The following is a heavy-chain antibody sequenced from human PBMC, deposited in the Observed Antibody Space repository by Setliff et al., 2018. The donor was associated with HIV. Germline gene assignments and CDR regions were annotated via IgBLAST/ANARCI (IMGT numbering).Heavy chain of an antibody. CDR3: ATDKHYYGSGSYYALDY. CDR1: GYSFTDYY. CDR2: ISAYNGNT. J-gene: IGHJ4*02. D-gene: IGHD3-10*01. Sequence: ASVKVSCKASGYSFTDYYIHWVRQAPGQGLEWMGWISAYNGNTNYAQKLQGRVTMTTDTSTSTAYMELSSLRSEDTAVYYCATDKHYYGSGSYYALDYWGQGTLVTVSS. V-gene: IGHV1-18*04.